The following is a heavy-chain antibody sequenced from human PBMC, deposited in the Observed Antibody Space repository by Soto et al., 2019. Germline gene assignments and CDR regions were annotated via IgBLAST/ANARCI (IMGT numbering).Heavy chain of an antibody. J-gene: IGHJ5*02. Sequence: PSETLSLTCTVSGDSLSSGGHYWSWIRQLPGKGLEWIGYIYYSGSTYYNPSLESRVIISSDTSKNHFSLKLTSVTAADTAVYYCAGGYYDFPTSWFDPWGQGTLVTVSS. CDR1: GDSLSSGGHY. CDR3: AGGYYDFPTSWFDP. CDR2: IYYSGST. V-gene: IGHV4-31*03. D-gene: IGHD3-3*01.